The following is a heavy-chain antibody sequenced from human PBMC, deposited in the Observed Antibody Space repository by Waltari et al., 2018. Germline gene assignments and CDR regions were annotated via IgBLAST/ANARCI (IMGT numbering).Heavy chain of an antibody. J-gene: IGHJ4*02. CDR3: AKRGHDFWSGTIGGYFDY. CDR2: ISGSGGST. Sequence: EVQLLESGGGLVQPGGSLRLSCAASGFTFSSYAMSWVRQAPGKGLEWVSAISGSGGSTYYADSVKGRFTISRDNSKNTLYLQMNSLRAEDTAVYYCAKRGHDFWSGTIGGYFDYWGQGTLVTVSS. D-gene: IGHD3-3*01. V-gene: IGHV3-23*01. CDR1: GFTFSSYA.